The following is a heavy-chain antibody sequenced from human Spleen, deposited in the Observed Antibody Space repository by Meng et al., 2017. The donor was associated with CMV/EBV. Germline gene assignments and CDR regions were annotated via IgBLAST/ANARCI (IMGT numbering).Heavy chain of an antibody. J-gene: IGHJ5*02. CDR3: ASHFHLGYCNTPTCYRSFDP. V-gene: IGHV1-69*10. CDR1: FNNYE. D-gene: IGHD2-2*02. Sequence: FNNYEITWVRQAPGQGLEWMGGVIPRLGVPDFAQKFQGRVTISADKATSVVYMELSSLSSEDTGVYYCASHFHLGYCNTPTCYRSFDPWGQGTLVTVSS. CDR2: VIPRLGVP.